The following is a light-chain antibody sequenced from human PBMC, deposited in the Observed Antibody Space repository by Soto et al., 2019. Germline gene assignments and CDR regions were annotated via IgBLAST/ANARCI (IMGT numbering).Light chain of an antibody. CDR1: QSLGSSY. CDR3: QQYGSSPWT. CDR2: GAS. Sequence: EFVLTQSPGTLSLSPGERATLSCRASQSLGSSYLAWYQQKPGQAPRLLIYGASSRATGIPDRFSGSGSGTDFTLTISRLEPEDFAVYYCQQYGSSPWTFGQGTKVEIK. V-gene: IGKV3-20*01. J-gene: IGKJ1*01.